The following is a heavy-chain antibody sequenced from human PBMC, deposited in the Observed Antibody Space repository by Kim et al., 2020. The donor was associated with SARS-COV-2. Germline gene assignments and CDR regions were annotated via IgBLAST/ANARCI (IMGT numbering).Heavy chain of an antibody. CDR1: GFTFDDCA. Sequence: GGSLRLSCAASGFTFDDCAMHWVRQAPGKGLEWVSFISWNGANIAYADSVKGRFTISRDNDKNLLYLQMDGLRAEDTAIYYCAKDVGPGLTGHADLYYYG. CDR3: AKDVGPGLTGHADLYYYG. J-gene: IGHJ6*01. D-gene: IGHD3-16*01. V-gene: IGHV3-9*01. CDR2: ISWNGANI.